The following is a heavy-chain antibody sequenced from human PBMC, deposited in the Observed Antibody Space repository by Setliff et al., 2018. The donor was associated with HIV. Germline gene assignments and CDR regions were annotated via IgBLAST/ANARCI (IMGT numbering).Heavy chain of an antibody. CDR2: IFYFGSV. V-gene: IGHV4-39*07. CDR3: VRELLGSGGTVPEVNFFDS. J-gene: IGHJ5*01. D-gene: IGHD1-26*01. Sequence: NPSETLSLTCRVSGGSFNTRRTKWGWIRQSPGKGLEWIGSIFYFGSVTYNPSLKSRPLISIDTSKTQFSLNLRSVTAADTAVYYCVRELLGSGGTVPEVNFFDSWGQGTQVTVSS. CDR1: GGSFNTRRTK.